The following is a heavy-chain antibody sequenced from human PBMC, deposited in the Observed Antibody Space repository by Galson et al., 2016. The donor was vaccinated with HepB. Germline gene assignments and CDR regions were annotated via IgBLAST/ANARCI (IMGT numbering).Heavy chain of an antibody. V-gene: IGHV1-69*04. Sequence: SVKVSCKASGDTFSTYAIAWVRQAPGQGLEWMGRIIPTFGIAIYAQNFEGRVPVTADKSTSTAYMELTSLRPEDTAVYDCAREVRGYRGDAFDIWGPGPAVSLSS. CDR3: AREVRGYRGDAFDI. CDR2: IIPTFGIA. CDR1: GDTFSTYA. D-gene: IGHD3-22*01. J-gene: IGHJ3*02.